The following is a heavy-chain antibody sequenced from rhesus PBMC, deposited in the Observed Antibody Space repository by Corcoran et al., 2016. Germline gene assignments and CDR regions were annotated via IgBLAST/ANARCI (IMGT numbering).Heavy chain of an antibody. CDR2: IYGSGSIT. CDR1: GGSISSRY. Sequence: QLQLQESGPGLVKPSETLSVTCAVSGGSISSRYWSWIRQPPGKGMELLGYIYGSGSITNYNPSRKSRVTLSVDTSKNQLSLKLSSVTAADTAVYYCAREGGYYSGSSGFDYWGQGVLVTVSS. CDR3: AREGGYYSGSSGFDY. D-gene: IGHD3-16*01. J-gene: IGHJ4*01. V-gene: IGHV4-169*02.